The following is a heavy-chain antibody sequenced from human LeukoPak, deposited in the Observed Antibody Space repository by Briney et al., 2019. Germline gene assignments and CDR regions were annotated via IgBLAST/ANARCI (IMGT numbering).Heavy chain of an antibody. CDR1: GYTFTSFY. J-gene: IGHJ4*02. CDR3: ARDSLYGVVDY. Sequence: ASVKVSCKTSGYTFTSFYIHWVRQAPGQGLEWMGIINPSGGSTSYAQKFQGRVTMTRDTSTSTVYMYLSSLRSEDTAVYYCARDSLYGVVDYWGQGTLVTVSS. V-gene: IGHV1-46*01. D-gene: IGHD4-17*01. CDR2: INPSGGST.